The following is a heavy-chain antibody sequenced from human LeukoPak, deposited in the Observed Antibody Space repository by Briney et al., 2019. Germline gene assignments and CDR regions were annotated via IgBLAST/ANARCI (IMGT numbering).Heavy chain of an antibody. CDR2: IRFDESRT. V-gene: IGHV3-30*02. CDR1: GFTFSDYG. J-gene: IGHJ4*02. D-gene: IGHD6-19*01. Sequence: GGSLRLSCAASGFTFSDYGMHWVRQAPGKGLEWVAFIRFDESRTFYGDSVKGRFIISRDNSENTLFLHMYSLRPEDTAVYYCAKALVLTVAGTYYVDHWGQRTLVTVSS. CDR3: AKALVLTVAGTYYVDH.